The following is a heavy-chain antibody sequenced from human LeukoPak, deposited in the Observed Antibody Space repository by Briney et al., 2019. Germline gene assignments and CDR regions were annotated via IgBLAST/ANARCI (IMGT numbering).Heavy chain of an antibody. CDR2: INHTGAT. CDR1: GESFSDFY. V-gene: IGHV4-34*01. J-gene: IGHJ5*02. Sequence: PSETLSLTCAVSGESFSDFYWTWVRQPPGQGLEWLGEINHTGATNYKSSLKSRLTMSVDTSKKEFSLKLTSATAADTGVYFCARGRKVYCGSASCPAWLDPWGQGTLVTVSS. CDR3: ARGRKVYCGSASCPAWLDP. D-gene: IGHD2-2*01.